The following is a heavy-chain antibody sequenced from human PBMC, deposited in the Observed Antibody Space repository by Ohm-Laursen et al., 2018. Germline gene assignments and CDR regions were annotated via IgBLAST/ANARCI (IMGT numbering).Heavy chain of an antibody. CDR1: GYTFTSYD. V-gene: IGHV1-8*01. Sequence: GASVKVSCKASGYTFTSYDINWVRQATGQGLEWMGWMNPNSGNTGYAQKFQGRVTMTRNTSISTAYMELSSLRSEDTAVYYCARGSDYYDRRDSYEDGPGVYLPDVWGQGTTVTVSS. CDR3: ARGSDYYDRRDSYEDGPGVYLPDV. J-gene: IGHJ6*02. D-gene: IGHD3-22*01. CDR2: MNPNSGNT.